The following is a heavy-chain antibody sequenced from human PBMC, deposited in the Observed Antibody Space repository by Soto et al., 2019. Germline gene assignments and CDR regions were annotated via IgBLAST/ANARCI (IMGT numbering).Heavy chain of an antibody. CDR3: AKDYYDTLTGYYGPDY. V-gene: IGHV3-30*18. CDR2: ISYDGSNK. J-gene: IGHJ4*02. CDR1: GFTVSSNY. D-gene: IGHD3-9*01. Sequence: GGSLRLSCAASGFTVSSNYMSWVRQAPGKGLEWVAVISYDGSNKYYADSVKGRFTISRDNSKNLLYLQMNSLGAEDTAVYYCAKDYYDTLTGYYGPDYWGQGTLVTVSS.